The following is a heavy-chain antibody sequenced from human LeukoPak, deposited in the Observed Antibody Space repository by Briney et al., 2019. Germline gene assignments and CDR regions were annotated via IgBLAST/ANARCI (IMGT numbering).Heavy chain of an antibody. Sequence: SETLSLTCTVSGGSMSTYYWSWIRQPAGKGLEWIGRVYPSGRTSYNPSLENRVTMSVDTSKKQFSLKLRSVTAADTAVYYCASGGRISAANWFDPWGQGTLVTVSS. CDR1: GGSMSTYY. D-gene: IGHD6-13*01. CDR2: VYPSGRT. J-gene: IGHJ5*02. V-gene: IGHV4-4*07. CDR3: ASGGRISAANWFDP.